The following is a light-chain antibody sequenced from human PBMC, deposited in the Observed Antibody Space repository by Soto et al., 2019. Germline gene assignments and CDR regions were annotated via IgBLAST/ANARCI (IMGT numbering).Light chain of an antibody. J-gene: IGKJ2*01. CDR3: QQTYATPHT. CDR2: KVS. V-gene: IGKV2-30*01. Sequence: DVVMTQSPLSLPVTLGQPASISCRSGRSLVYSDGNTYLNWFHQRPGQSPRRLIYKVSNRDSGVPDRFSGSGSGTDFTLTISSLQPEDFATYYCQQTYATPHTFGQGTKVEFK. CDR1: RSLVYSDGNTY.